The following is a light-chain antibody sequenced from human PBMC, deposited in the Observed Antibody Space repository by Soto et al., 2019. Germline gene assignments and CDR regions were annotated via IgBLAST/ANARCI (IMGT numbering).Light chain of an antibody. CDR1: QSVSSSY. Sequence: EIVLTQSPGTLSLSPGERATLSCRASQSVSSSYLAWYQQKPGQAPRLLIYGASSRATGIPDRFSGSGSETDFTLTISRLEPEDFAVYYCQQYGSSPLTFVGGTKVDIK. CDR2: GAS. V-gene: IGKV3-20*01. J-gene: IGKJ4*01. CDR3: QQYGSSPLT.